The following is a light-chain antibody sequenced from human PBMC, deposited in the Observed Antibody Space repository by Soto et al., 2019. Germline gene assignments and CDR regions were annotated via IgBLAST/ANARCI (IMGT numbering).Light chain of an antibody. Sequence: DVVMTQSPLSLPVPLGQPAAISCRSIQSLIFDDGNTYLSWLHQRPVKSRRRLIFKVSNRASGVPDRFSGSGSGTDFTLKISGLDAEDVGVYYCMQSTHWPWTFGPGTKVEI. CDR3: MQSTHWPWT. V-gene: IGKV2-30*01. J-gene: IGKJ1*01. CDR2: KVS. CDR1: QSLIFDDGNTY.